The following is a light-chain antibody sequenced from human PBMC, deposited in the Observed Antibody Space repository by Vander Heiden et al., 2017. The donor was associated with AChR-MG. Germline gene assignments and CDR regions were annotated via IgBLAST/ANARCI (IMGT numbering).Light chain of an antibody. CDR1: STNIRAGYD. J-gene: IGLJ2*01. CDR2: GNS. Sequence: QSVLTQPPTVSGAPGQRVTIACTGSSTNIRAGYDVHWYQPRPGTAPKLLIYGNSNRPSGVPARFSCSKSGTSASLAITGLQAEDEADYYCQSYDSSLSGSVVFGGGTKLTVL. V-gene: IGLV1-40*01. CDR3: QSYDSSLSGSVV.